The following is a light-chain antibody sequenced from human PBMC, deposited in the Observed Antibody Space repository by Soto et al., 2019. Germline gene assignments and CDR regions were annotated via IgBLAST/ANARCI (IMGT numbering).Light chain of an antibody. CDR1: QSVLYSSNNKNY. J-gene: IGKJ1*01. V-gene: IGKV4-1*01. CDR2: WAS. CDR3: QQYYSTPRT. Sequence: DIVITQAPYFLVGSLFESATINCKSSQSVLYSSNNKNYLAWYQQKPGQPPKLLIYWASTRDSGVPDRFSGSGSGTDFTLTISSLQAEDVAVYYCQQYYSTPRTFGQGTKVDIK.